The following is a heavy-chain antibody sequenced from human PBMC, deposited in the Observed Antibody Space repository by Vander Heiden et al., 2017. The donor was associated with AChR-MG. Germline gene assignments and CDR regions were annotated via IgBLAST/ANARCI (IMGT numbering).Heavy chain of an antibody. CDR1: RYTFTSYV. J-gene: IGHJ4*02. Sequence: QVQLVQSGSELKKPGASVKVSCKASRYTFTSYVINWVRQAPGQGLEWMGWINTNTGNPTYAQDFTGRFVLSLDTSVSTAYLQISSLKPEDTAVYFCAMHYDILTSYPQYFDYWGQGTLGTVSS. CDR3: AMHYDILTSYPQYFDY. CDR2: INTNTGNP. V-gene: IGHV7-4-1*02. D-gene: IGHD3-9*01.